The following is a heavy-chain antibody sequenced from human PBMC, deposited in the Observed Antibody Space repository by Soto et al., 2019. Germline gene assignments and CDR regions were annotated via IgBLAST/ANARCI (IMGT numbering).Heavy chain of an antibody. CDR3: ARGVATMDYYYYMDV. D-gene: IGHD5-12*01. CDR2: ISAYNGNT. V-gene: IGHV1-18*01. Sequence: ASVKVSCKASGYTFTSYGISWVRQAPGQGLEWMGWISAYNGNTNYAQKLQGRVTMTTDTSTSTAYMELRSLRSDDTAVYYCARGVATMDYYYYMDVWGKGTTVTVSS. J-gene: IGHJ6*03. CDR1: GYTFTSYG.